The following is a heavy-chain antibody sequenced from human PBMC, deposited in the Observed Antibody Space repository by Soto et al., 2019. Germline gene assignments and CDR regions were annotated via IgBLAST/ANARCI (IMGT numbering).Heavy chain of an antibody. V-gene: IGHV4-39*01. CDR1: DGSISTSDYY. Sequence: QLQLQESGPGLVKPSETLSLTCTVSDGSISTSDYYWGWIRQPPGKGLEWIGSIYSSGSTYYNPSLQSRGTMSVDTFKNQLPLRLSSVTAADTAVYFCARTGHDSRGYYDGLSWFHPWGQGTLVTVSS. J-gene: IGHJ5*02. D-gene: IGHD3-22*01. CDR3: ARTGHDSRGYYDGLSWFHP. CDR2: IYSSGST.